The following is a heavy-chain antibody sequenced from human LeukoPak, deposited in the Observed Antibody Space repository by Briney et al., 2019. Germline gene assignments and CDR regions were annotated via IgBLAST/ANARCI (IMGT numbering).Heavy chain of an antibody. Sequence: KTGGSLRLSCAASGFTFSSYSMNWARQAPGKGLEWVSSISSSSSYIYYADSVKGRFTISRDNAKNSLYLQMNSLRAEDTAVYYCARGSGMITIFGVPYWGQGTLVTVSS. CDR3: ARGSGMITIFGVPY. CDR2: ISSSSSYI. J-gene: IGHJ4*02. V-gene: IGHV3-21*01. D-gene: IGHD3-3*01. CDR1: GFTFSSYS.